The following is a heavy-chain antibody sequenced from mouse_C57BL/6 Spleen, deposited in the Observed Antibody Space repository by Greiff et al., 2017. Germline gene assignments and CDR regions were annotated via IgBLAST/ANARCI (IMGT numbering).Heavy chain of an antibody. D-gene: IGHD4-1*01. V-gene: IGHV1-69*01. CDR1: GYTFTSYW. CDR2: IDPSDSYT. Sequence: QVQLQQSGAELVMPGASVKLSCKASGYTFTSYWMHWVKQRPGQGLEWIGEIDPSDSYTNYNQKFKGNSTLTVDKSSSTAYIQLSSLTSDDSAVYYCSRGTGTPLYAMDYWGQGTSVTVSS. CDR3: SRGTGTPLYAMDY. J-gene: IGHJ4*01.